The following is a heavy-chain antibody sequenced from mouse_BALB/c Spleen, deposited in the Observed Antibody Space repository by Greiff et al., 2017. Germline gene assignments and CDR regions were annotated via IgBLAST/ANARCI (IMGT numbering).Heavy chain of an antibody. CDR2: INPYNDGT. Sequence: VQLQQSGPELVKPGASVKMSCKASGYTFTSYVMHWVKQKPGQGLEWIGYINPYNDGTKYNEKFKGKATLTSDKSSSTAYMELSSLTSEDSVVYYCARSFYGNYSYYAMDYWGQGTSVTVSS. CDR3: ARSFYGNYSYYAMDY. CDR1: GYTFTSYV. D-gene: IGHD2-10*01. J-gene: IGHJ4*01. V-gene: IGHV1-14*01.